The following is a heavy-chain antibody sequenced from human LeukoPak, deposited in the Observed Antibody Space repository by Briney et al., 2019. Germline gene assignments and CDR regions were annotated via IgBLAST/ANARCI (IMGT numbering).Heavy chain of an antibody. CDR1: GFTFSSYA. CDR2: ISGSGGST. D-gene: IGHD5-18*01. Sequence: PGGSLRLSCAASGFTFSSYAMSWVRQAPGKGLEWVSAISGSGGSTYYADSVKGRFTISRDNSKNTPYLQMNSLKAEDTAVYYCAKDRGYSYGDRFDYWGQGTLVTVSS. J-gene: IGHJ4*02. V-gene: IGHV3-23*01. CDR3: AKDRGYSYGDRFDY.